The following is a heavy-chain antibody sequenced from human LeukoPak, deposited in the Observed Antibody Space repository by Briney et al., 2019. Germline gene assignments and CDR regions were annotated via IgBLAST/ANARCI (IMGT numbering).Heavy chain of an antibody. J-gene: IGHJ4*02. CDR2: ISGSGGSP. D-gene: IGHD3-22*01. V-gene: IGHV3-23*01. Sequence: GGSLRLSCAASGFTFRSYATSWVRQAPGKGLEWVSAISGSGGSPYYADSVKGRFTISRDNSKNTLFLEMNSLRVEDTAVYYCAKDRETYDTSGYYFVRIFTHFHYWGQGSLVTVSS. CDR3: AKDRETYDTSGYYFVRIFTHFHY. CDR1: GFTFRSYA.